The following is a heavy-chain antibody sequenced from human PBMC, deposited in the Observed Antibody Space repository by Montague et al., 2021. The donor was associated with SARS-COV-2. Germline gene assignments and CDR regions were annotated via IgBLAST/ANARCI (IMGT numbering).Heavy chain of an antibody. J-gene: IGHJ4*02. CDR2: LRGSDGAT. Sequence: SLRLSCAASGFSFIGYSMSWVRQTPGKGLELVSALRGSDGATFYADPVNGRFTISRDTSKNTLFLQMISLRADDSALYYCAKGAFSYGINIMDSWGQGTLVTVSS. CDR3: AKGAFSYGINIMDS. CDR1: GFSFIGYS. D-gene: IGHD2-21*01. V-gene: IGHV3-23*01.